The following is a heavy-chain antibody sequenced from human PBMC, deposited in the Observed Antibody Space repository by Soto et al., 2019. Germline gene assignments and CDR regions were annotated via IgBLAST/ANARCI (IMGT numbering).Heavy chain of an antibody. CDR2: ISYDGSNK. Sequence: GGSLRLSCAASGFTFSSYGMHWVRQAPGKGLEWVAVISYDGSNKYYADSVKGRFTISRDNSKNTLYLQMNSLRAEDTAVYYYAKDKSPIGGATNYYYYGMDVWGQGTRVTVS. V-gene: IGHV3-30*18. CDR1: GFTFSSYG. CDR3: AKDKSPIGGATNYYYYGMDV. D-gene: IGHD1-26*01. J-gene: IGHJ6*02.